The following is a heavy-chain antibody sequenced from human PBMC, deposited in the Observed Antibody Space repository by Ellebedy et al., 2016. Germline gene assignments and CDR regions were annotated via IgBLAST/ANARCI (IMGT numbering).Heavy chain of an antibody. Sequence: GGSLRLSXAASGFTFSSYSMNWVRQAPGKGLEWVSYISSSSSTIYYADSVKGRFTISRDNAKNSLYLQMNSLRDEDTAVYYCARVDHFWELLPFDYWGQGTLVTVSS. CDR2: ISSSSSTI. D-gene: IGHD1-26*01. J-gene: IGHJ4*02. CDR3: ARVDHFWELLPFDY. CDR1: GFTFSSYS. V-gene: IGHV3-48*02.